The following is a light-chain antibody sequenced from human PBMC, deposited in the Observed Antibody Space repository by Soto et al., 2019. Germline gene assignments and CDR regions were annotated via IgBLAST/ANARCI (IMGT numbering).Light chain of an antibody. CDR3: SSYTSSRAYV. V-gene: IGLV2-14*01. CDR1: SSDVGGYNY. J-gene: IGLJ1*01. CDR2: EVS. Sequence: QSVLTQPASVSGSPGQSITISCIGTSSDVGGYNYVSWYQQQSGKAPKLMIHEVSNRPSGVSNRFSGSKSGNTASLTISGLQAEDEADYYCSSYTSSRAYVFGIGTKATVL.